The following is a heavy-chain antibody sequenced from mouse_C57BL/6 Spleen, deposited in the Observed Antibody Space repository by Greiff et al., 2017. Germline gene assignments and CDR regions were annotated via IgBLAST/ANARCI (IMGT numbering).Heavy chain of an antibody. V-gene: IGHV1-52*01. Sequence: QVQLQQPGAELVRPGSSVKLSCKASGYTFTSYWMHWVKQRPIQGLEWIGNIDPSDSEPHYNQKFKDKATLTVDKSSSTAYMQLSSLTSEDSAVYYCARGTAQATDYWGQGTTLTVSS. D-gene: IGHD3-2*02. CDR1: GYTFTSYW. CDR3: ARGTAQATDY. J-gene: IGHJ2*01. CDR2: IDPSDSEP.